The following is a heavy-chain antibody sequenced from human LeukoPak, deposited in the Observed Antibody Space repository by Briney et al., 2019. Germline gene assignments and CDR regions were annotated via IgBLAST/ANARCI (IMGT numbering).Heavy chain of an antibody. CDR1: GGSISSYY. D-gene: IGHD5-18*01. CDR2: IYYSGST. V-gene: IGHV4-59*01. J-gene: IGHJ3*02. CDR3: ARLYSYGPGGAFDI. Sequence: SETLSLTCTVSGGSISSYYWGWIRQPPGKGLEWIGYIYYSGSTNYNPSLKSRVTISVDTSKNQFSLKLSSVTAADTAVYYCARLYSYGPGGAFDIWGQGTMVTVSS.